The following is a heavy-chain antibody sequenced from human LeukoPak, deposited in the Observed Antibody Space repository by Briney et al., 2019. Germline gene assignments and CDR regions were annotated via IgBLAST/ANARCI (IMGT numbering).Heavy chain of an antibody. CDR2: ISWKSSDK. CDR3: AKAALPTMILVGLYCYFDL. Sequence: GRTLCLSCAVSGVTLDVYATGWVRHAPGKGLECVLGISWKSSDKVYADAVKGRFTISRDNAKNSLYLQMNSLRAEDTALYYCAKAALPTMILVGLYCYFDLWGRGTLVTVSP. J-gene: IGHJ2*01. V-gene: IGHV3-9*01. CDR1: GVTLDVYA. D-gene: IGHD3-22*01.